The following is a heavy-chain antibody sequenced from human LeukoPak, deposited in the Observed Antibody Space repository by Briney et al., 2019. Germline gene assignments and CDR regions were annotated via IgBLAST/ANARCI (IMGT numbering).Heavy chain of an antibody. J-gene: IGHJ4*02. D-gene: IGHD3-16*01. V-gene: IGHV4-61*02. CDR1: GGSITTGIYY. CDR2: IYTSGST. Sequence: SETLSLTCTVSGGSITTGIYYWSWIRQPAGKGLEWIGRIYTSGSTNYNPSLKSRISISVDTSKNQFSLKLTSVTAADTAVYYCAREHPRGEVDDFDYWGQGTLVTVSS. CDR3: AREHPRGEVDDFDY.